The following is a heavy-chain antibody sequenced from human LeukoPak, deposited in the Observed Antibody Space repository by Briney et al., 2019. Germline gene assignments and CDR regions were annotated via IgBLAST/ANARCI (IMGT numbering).Heavy chain of an antibody. CDR1: GFTFSSYW. CDR2: IHINGSST. V-gene: IGHV3-74*03. CDR3: ARDRGGGNDY. D-gene: IGHD1-26*01. Sequence: PGGSLRLSCAASGFTFSSYWMHWVRQAPGKGLVWVSRIHINGSSTTYADSVKGRFTISRDNPKKTLYLQMNSLRAEDTAVYYCARDRGGGNDYWGQGTLVTVSS. J-gene: IGHJ4*02.